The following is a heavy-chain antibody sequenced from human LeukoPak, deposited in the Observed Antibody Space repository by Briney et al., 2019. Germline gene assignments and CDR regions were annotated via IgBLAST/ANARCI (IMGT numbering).Heavy chain of an antibody. CDR1: GGSISSYY. V-gene: IGHV4-4*07. CDR2: IYTSGST. CDR3: ARGTGYSYGYYNYFYYMDV. J-gene: IGHJ6*03. D-gene: IGHD5-18*01. Sequence: SETLSLTCTVSGGSISSYYWSWIRQPAGKGLEWIGRIYTSGSTNYNPSLKSRVTISVDTSKNQFSLKLSSVTAADTAVYYCARGTGYSYGYYNYFYYMDVWGKGTTVTVSS.